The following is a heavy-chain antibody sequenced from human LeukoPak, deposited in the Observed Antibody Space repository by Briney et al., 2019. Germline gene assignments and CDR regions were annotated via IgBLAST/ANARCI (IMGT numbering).Heavy chain of an antibody. CDR1: GGSISRSGHY. V-gene: IGHV4-39*07. Sequence: SETLSLTCTVSGGSISRSGHYWGWIRQPPGKGLEWIGSVYHSGNTNYNPSLKGRVTISVDTAKNQFSLKLSSVTASDTAIYYCARSATVTTGYFDYWGQGNLVTASS. J-gene: IGHJ4*02. CDR3: ARSATVTTGYFDY. D-gene: IGHD4-17*01. CDR2: VYHSGNT.